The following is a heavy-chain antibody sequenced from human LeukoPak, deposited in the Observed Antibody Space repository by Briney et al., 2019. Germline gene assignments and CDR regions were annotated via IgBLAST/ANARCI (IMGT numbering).Heavy chain of an antibody. Sequence: GGSLRLSCAASGFTFSSYWMHWVRQAPGRGLVWVSRINSDGSSTSYADSVKGRFTISRDNAKNTLYLQMNSLRAEDTAVYYCARVPEEYYFDYWGQGTLVTVSS. V-gene: IGHV3-74*01. CDR2: INSDGSST. CDR3: ARVPEEYYFDY. J-gene: IGHJ4*02. CDR1: GFTFSSYW. D-gene: IGHD2/OR15-2a*01.